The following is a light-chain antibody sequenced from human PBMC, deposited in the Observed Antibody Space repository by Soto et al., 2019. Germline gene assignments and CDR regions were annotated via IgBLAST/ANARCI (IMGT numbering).Light chain of an antibody. CDR2: GAS. CDR3: QQYNNWPPIT. V-gene: IGKV3-15*01. CDR1: QSVSSN. Sequence: EIVMTQSPSTLSVSPGERATISCRASQSVSSNLAWYQQKPGKAPKLLIYGASTMPTGIPARFSGSGSGTEFTLTISSLQSEDVAVYYCQQYNNWPPITFGGGTKVEIK. J-gene: IGKJ4*01.